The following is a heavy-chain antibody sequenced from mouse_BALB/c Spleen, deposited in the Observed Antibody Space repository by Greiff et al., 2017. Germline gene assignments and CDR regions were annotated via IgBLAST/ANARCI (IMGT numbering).Heavy chain of an antibody. CDR3: ARGTYDYNAMDY. D-gene: IGHD6-5*01. V-gene: IGHV5-9-4*01. J-gene: IGHJ4*01. CDR2: ISSGGSYT. Sequence: EVKLVESGGGLVKPGGSLKLSCAASGFTFSSYAMSWVRQSPEKRLEWVAEISSGGSYTYYPDTVTGRFTISRDNAKNTLYLEMSSLRSEDTAMYYCARGTYDYNAMDYWGQGTSVTVSS. CDR1: GFTFSSYA.